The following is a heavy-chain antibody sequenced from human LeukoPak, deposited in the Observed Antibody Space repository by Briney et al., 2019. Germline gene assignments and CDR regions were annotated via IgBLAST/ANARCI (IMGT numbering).Heavy chain of an antibody. V-gene: IGHV4-59*01. J-gene: IGHJ5*02. CDR2: ISYSGST. Sequence: PSETLSLTCSVSGDSISSSYWSWIRQPPGKGLEWIGYISYSGSTNYNPSLKSRVTISVDTSKNQFSLKLSSLTAADTAVYYCARDRYLNWFDPWGQGTPVTVSS. D-gene: IGHD1-14*01. CDR1: GDSISSSY. CDR3: ARDRYLNWFDP.